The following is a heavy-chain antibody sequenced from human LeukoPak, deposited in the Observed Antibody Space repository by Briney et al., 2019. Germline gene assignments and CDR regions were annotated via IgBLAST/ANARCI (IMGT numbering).Heavy chain of an antibody. Sequence: GGSLRLSCAASGFTFDDYAMHWVRQAPGKGLVWVSRFNSDGSSATYADSVKGRFSISRDSAKNTLYLQMNSLRVEDTAVYYCARGPPWYFDLWGRGTLVTVSS. D-gene: IGHD6-25*01. CDR3: ARGPPWYFDL. CDR2: FNSDGSSA. CDR1: GFTFDDYA. J-gene: IGHJ2*01. V-gene: IGHV3-74*01.